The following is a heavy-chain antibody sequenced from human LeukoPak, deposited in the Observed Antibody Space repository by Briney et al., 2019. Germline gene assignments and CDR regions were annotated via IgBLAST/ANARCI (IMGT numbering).Heavy chain of an antibody. CDR2: IWYDGINK. CDR1: GFTFNNYG. CDR3: ARVGTRWAFDY. J-gene: IGHJ4*02. Sequence: PGGSLRLSCAASGFTFNNYGMHWVRQAPGKGLEWVAVIWYDGINKYYADSVKGRFTISRDNSKNTLYLQMNSLRAEDTAVYYFARVGTRWAFDYWGQGIVLSV. D-gene: IGHD5-24*01. V-gene: IGHV3-33*01.